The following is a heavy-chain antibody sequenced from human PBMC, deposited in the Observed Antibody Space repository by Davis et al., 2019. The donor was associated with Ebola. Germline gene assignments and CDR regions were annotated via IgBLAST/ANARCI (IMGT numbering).Heavy chain of an antibody. D-gene: IGHD3-3*01. V-gene: IGHV1-2*02. Sequence: APSVKVSCKAPGYTLTGYYMHWVRQAPGQGLVWMGWMNPNSGNTSYAQKFQGRVTITRDTSASTAYMELSSLRSEDTAVYYCARARDFWSGYYIPFFDYWGQGTLVTVSS. CDR3: ARARDFWSGYYIPFFDY. CDR2: MNPNSGNT. CDR1: GYTLTGYY. J-gene: IGHJ4*02.